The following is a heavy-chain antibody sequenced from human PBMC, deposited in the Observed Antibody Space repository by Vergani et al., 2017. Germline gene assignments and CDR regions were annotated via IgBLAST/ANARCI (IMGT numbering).Heavy chain of an antibody. Sequence: VQLLESGGGLVQPGGSLRLSCAGSGFTFSNYAISWVRQAPGKGLEWVSAVSKSGDTWYADSVKGRFTISRDNSKNTLYLQLNSLRAGDTALYYCARDKVFPNDVFDVWGQGTMVTVSS. CDR1: GFTFSNYA. V-gene: IGHV3-23*01. CDR3: ARDKVFPNDVFDV. J-gene: IGHJ3*01. CDR2: VSKSGDT.